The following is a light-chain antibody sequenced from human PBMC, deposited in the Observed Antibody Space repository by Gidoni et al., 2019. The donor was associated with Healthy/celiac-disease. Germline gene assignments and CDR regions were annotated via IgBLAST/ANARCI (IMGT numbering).Light chain of an antibody. CDR2: GAS. CDR3: QQYNNWHT. Sequence: IVMTPSPATLSVSPGERATLSCRASQSVSSNLAWYQQKPGQAPRLLIYGASTRATGIPARFSGSGSGTEFTLTISSLQSEDFAVYDCQQYNNWHTFGQGTKLKIK. CDR1: QSVSSN. J-gene: IGKJ2*01. V-gene: IGKV3-15*01.